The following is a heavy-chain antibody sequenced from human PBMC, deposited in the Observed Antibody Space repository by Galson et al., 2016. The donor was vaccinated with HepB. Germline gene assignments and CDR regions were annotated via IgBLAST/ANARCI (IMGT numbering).Heavy chain of an antibody. Sequence: SLRLSCAASGFTFNTYEMNWVRQASGKGLEWIAYVNSSGGTIYYADSVKGRFTISRDNAKNSLYLQMNSLRAEDTALYYCARDRIAAAVYYYGMDVWGQGATVTVSS. CDR3: ARDRIAAAVYYYGMDV. CDR1: GFTFNTYE. V-gene: IGHV3-48*03. CDR2: VNSSGGTI. J-gene: IGHJ6*02. D-gene: IGHD6-25*01.